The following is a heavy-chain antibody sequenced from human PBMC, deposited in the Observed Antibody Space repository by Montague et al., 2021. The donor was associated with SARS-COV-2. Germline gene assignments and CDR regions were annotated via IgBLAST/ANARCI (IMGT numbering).Heavy chain of an antibody. CDR2: VSYTGTT. CDR1: GGSISSYY. CDR3: ARDFSDGYTPYFDF. J-gene: IGHJ4*02. Sequence: SETLSLTCNVSGGSISSYYWSWFRQPPGRGLQWIGYVSYTGTTNYNPSLTSRVTISVDKSKNQFSLTLNSVTAADTAVYYCARDFSDGYTPYFDFWGQGTLVTVSS. V-gene: IGHV4-59*01. D-gene: IGHD5-18*01.